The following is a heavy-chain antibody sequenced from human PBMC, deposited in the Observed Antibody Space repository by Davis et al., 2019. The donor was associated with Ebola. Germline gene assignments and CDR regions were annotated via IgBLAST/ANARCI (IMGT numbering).Heavy chain of an antibody. Sequence: SETLSLTCTVSGGSISGSSYYWGWIRQPPGKGLEWIGSIYYSGITYYNPSLKSRVTISLDTSKNQFSLKLSSVTAADTAVYYCASSLETYYDYVWGSYRTLDDSNWGQGTLVTVSS. CDR3: ASSLETYYDYVWGSYRTLDDSN. CDR1: GGSISGSSYY. D-gene: IGHD3-16*02. V-gene: IGHV4-39*01. J-gene: IGHJ4*02. CDR2: IYYSGIT.